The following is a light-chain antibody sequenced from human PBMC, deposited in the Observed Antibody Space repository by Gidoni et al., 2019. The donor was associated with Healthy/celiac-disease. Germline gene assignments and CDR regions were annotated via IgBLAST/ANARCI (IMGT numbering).Light chain of an antibody. CDR1: QSVSSY. CDR2: DAS. Sequence: EIVLTQSPATLPLSPGERATLSCRASQSVSSYLAWYQQKPCQAPRLLIYDASNRATGIPARFSGSGSGTDFTLTISSLEPEDFAVYYCQQRGNWPPVTFGGGTKVEIK. CDR3: QQRGNWPPVT. V-gene: IGKV3-11*01. J-gene: IGKJ4*01.